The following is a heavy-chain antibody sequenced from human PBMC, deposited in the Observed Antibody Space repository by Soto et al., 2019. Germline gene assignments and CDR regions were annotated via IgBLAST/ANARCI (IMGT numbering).Heavy chain of an antibody. CDR1: GFTFSSYG. D-gene: IGHD1-26*01. J-gene: IGHJ6*02. Sequence: SGGSLRLSCAASGFTFSSYGMHWVRQAPGKGLEWVSAISGSGGSTYYADSVKGRFTISRDNSKNTLYLQMNSLRAEDTAVYYCAKYEVGAVYYYYGMAVWGQGTTVTVSS. V-gene: IGHV3-23*01. CDR3: AKYEVGAVYYYYGMAV. CDR2: ISGSGGST.